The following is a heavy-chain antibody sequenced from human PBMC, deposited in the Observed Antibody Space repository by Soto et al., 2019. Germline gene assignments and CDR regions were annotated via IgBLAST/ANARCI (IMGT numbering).Heavy chain of an antibody. Sequence: QLQLQESGPGLVKPSETLSLTCTVSGGSISSSSYYWGWIRQPPGKGLEWIGSIYYSGSTYYNPSPKSRVTISVDTSKNQFSLKLSSVTAADTAVYYCARHRPNSGSLYLDYWGQGTLVTVSS. D-gene: IGHD1-26*01. CDR1: GGSISSSSYY. J-gene: IGHJ4*02. CDR2: IYYSGST. V-gene: IGHV4-39*01. CDR3: ARHRPNSGSLYLDY.